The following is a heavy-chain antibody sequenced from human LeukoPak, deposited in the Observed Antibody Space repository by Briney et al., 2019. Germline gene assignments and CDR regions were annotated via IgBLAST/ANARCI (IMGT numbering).Heavy chain of an antibody. J-gene: IGHJ4*02. D-gene: IGHD3-9*01. CDR3: ARDRALRYFDWLLSEGPQSDSNYFDY. Sequence: GGSLRLSCAASGFTFSSYGMHWVRQAPGEGLEWVAVIWYDGSNKYYADSVKGRFTISRDNSKNTLYLQMNSLRAEDTAVYYCARDRALRYFDWLLSEGPQSDSNYFDYWGQGTLVTVSS. CDR1: GFTFSSYG. CDR2: IWYDGSNK. V-gene: IGHV3-33*01.